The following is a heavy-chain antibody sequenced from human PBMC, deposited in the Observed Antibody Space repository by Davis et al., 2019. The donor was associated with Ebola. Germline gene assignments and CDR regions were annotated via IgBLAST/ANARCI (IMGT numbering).Heavy chain of an antibody. CDR1: GYMFAKYW. D-gene: IGHD5-18*01. CDR2: INPGDPET. J-gene: IGHJ6*02. V-gene: IGHV5-51*01. CDR3: ARQVGYSYGFYGMDV. Sequence: GGSLRLSCQGSGYMFAKYWIGWVRQVSGKGLEWMGIINPGDPETRYSPSFEGQVTISADKSINTAYLQWSSLKASDTAMYYCARQVGYSYGFYGMDVWGQGTTVTVSS.